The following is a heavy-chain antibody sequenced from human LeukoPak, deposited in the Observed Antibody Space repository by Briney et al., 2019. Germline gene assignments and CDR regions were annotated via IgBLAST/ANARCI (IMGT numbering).Heavy chain of an antibody. J-gene: IGHJ6*04. D-gene: IGHD3-9*01. CDR2: ISYDGSNK. Sequence: GGSLRLSCAASGFTFDDYAMHWVRQAPGKGLEWVAVISYDGSNKYYADSVKGRFTISRDNSKNTLYLQMNSLRAEDTAVYYCARDDYDILTGPPGVWGKGTTVTVSS. CDR1: GFTFDDYA. V-gene: IGHV3-30*04. CDR3: ARDDYDILTGPPGV.